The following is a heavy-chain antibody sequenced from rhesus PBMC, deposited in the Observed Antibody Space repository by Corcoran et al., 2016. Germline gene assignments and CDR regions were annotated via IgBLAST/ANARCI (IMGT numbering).Heavy chain of an antibody. CDR2: IYGTDSAT. J-gene: IGHJ1*01. V-gene: IGHV4S11*01. D-gene: IGHD6-31*01. CDR3: ARHSYYSGWFLDS. Sequence: QVQLQESGPGLVKPSETLSLTCSVSGGSIPVYYWDWIRQPPGKGLEWIGNIYGTDSATVYNPSLRSRVTLSVDTSKNHFSLKLNSVTAADTAVYFCARHSYYSGWFLDSWGQGVLVTVSS. CDR1: GGSIPVYY.